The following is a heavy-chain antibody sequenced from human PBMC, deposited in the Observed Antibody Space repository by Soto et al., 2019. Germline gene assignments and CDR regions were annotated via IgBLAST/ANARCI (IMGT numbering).Heavy chain of an antibody. Sequence: SETLSLTCAVYGGSFSGYYWSWIRQPPGKGLEWIGEINHSGSTNYNPSLKSRVTISVDTSKNQFSLKLSSVTAADTAVYYCARRGSIVVVPAAPVSPWGQGTLVTVSS. CDR3: ARRGSIVVVPAAPVSP. CDR2: INHSGST. D-gene: IGHD2-2*01. J-gene: IGHJ5*02. CDR1: GGSFSGYY. V-gene: IGHV4-34*01.